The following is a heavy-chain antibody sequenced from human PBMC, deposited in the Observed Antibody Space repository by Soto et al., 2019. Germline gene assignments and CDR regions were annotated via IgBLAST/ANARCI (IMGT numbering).Heavy chain of an antibody. J-gene: IGHJ4*02. CDR1: GGSISRGGYY. D-gene: IGHD1-26*01. CDR2: IYYSGNT. CDR3: ARGRVGATTDYFDY. V-gene: IGHV4-31*03. Sequence: PSETLSLTCSVSGGSISRGGYYWSRIRQHPGRGLEWIGYIYYSGNTYYNPSLKSRVTISVDTSKNQFSLKLSAVTAADTAVYYCARGRVGATTDYFDYWGQGTLVTV.